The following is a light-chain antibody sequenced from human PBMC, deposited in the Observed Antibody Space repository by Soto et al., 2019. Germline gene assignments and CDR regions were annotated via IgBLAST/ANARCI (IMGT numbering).Light chain of an antibody. CDR2: EVA. Sequence: QSALTQTASVSGSPGQSITMSCTGTSSDVGGYNFVSWYQQHPGKAPKLIVHEVANRLSGVSGRFSGSKSGNTAFLTISGLQAEDEADYYCCSHSSSITWMFGGGTQLTVL. CDR3: CSHSSSITWM. CDR1: SSDVGGYNF. V-gene: IGLV2-14*03. J-gene: IGLJ3*02.